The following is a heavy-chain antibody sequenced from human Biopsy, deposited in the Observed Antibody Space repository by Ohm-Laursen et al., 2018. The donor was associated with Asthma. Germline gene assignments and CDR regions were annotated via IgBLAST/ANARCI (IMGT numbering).Heavy chain of an antibody. D-gene: IGHD3-22*01. Sequence: SLRLSCSASGFTFSDYYMSWVRQAPGKGPEWVSVIYSGGTSHTADSVRGRFTISRDYSKNTLYLQMHSLKAEDTAVYYCARGDSSNWSHYYFDYWGQGTLVTVSS. CDR2: IYSGGTS. CDR3: ARGDSSNWSHYYFDY. J-gene: IGHJ4*02. CDR1: GFTFSDYY. V-gene: IGHV3-53*01.